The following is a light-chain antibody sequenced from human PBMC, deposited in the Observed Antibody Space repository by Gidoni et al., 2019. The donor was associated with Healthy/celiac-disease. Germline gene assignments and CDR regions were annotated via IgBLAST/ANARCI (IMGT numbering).Light chain of an antibody. V-gene: IGKV1-33*01. CDR3: QQYDSFPPIT. J-gene: IGKJ5*01. CDR2: DAS. Sequence: DIQMTQSPSSLSASVGDRVTITCQASQDISNYLNWYQQKPGKAPKVLIYDASTLETGVPSRFSGSGSGTYFTFTISSLQPEDIATYYCQQYDSFPPITFGQGTRLEIK. CDR1: QDISNY.